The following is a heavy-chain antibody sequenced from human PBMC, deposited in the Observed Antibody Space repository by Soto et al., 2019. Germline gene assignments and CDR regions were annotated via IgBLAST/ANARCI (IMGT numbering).Heavy chain of an antibody. CDR3: ARARITMVREVIKYNMDV. V-gene: IGHV4-59*01. J-gene: IGHJ6*02. CDR2: IYNSGST. Sequence: QVQLQESGPGLVKPSETLSLTCTVSGGSISSYYWSWIRLPPGKGLEWIGYIYNSGSTHSNPSLQSRVTISVDTSKNQFSLKLSSVTAADTGIYYCARARITMVREVIKYNMDVWGQGTTVIVSS. D-gene: IGHD3-10*01. CDR1: GGSISSYY.